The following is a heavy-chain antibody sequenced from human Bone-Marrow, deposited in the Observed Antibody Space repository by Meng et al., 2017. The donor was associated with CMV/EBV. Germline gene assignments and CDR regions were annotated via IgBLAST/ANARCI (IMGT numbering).Heavy chain of an antibody. CDR3: ARPFYYGGNHDAFDI. Sequence: GGSLRLSCAASGFTFSSYAMHWVRQAPGKGLEWVAVISYDGSNKYYADSVKGRFTISRDNSTNTLYLQMNSLRAEDTAVYYCARPFYYGGNHDAFDIWGQGTMVTVSS. CDR2: ISYDGSNK. V-gene: IGHV3-30*04. CDR1: GFTFSSYA. J-gene: IGHJ3*02. D-gene: IGHD4-23*01.